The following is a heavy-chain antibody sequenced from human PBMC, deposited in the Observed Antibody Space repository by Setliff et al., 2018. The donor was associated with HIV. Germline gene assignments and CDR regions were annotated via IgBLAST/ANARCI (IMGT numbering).Heavy chain of an antibody. CDR3: ARSDYAWGSSPDKLDY. J-gene: IGHJ4*02. CDR1: GYTLTGYY. D-gene: IGHD3-16*01. CDR2: INPNSGGT. V-gene: IGHV1-2*02. Sequence: ASVKVSCKASGYTLTGYYMHWVRQAPGQGLEWMGWINPNSGGTNYAKKFQGRVTMSRETSISTAYMELSRLRSDDTAVYYCARSDYAWGSSPDKLDYWGQGTLVTVSS.